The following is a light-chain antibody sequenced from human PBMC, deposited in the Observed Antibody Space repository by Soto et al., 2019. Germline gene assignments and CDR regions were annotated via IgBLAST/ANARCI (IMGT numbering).Light chain of an antibody. V-gene: IGLV2-14*01. CDR3: SSYTTSNTLV. Sequence: QSALTQPASVSESPGQWITISCTGTSSDVGAYNYVSWYQQHPDKAPKLMIYQVSNRPSWVSNRFSGSKSGNTASLTISGLQAEDEADYYCSSYTTSNTLVFGTGTKVTVL. J-gene: IGLJ1*01. CDR1: SSDVGAYNY. CDR2: QVS.